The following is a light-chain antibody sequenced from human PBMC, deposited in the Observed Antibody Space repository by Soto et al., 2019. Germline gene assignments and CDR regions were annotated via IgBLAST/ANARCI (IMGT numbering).Light chain of an antibody. J-gene: IGLJ2*01. V-gene: IGLV2-14*01. CDR3: SSYTRSTTLVV. CDR2: EVS. Sequence: QSVLTQPASVSGSPGQSITISCTGTSSDVGRYNYVSWYQQHPGKAPKLMIYEVSNRPSGVSNRFSGSKSGNTASLTISGLQAEDEGDYYCSSYTRSTTLVVFGGGTKVTVL. CDR1: SSDVGRYNY.